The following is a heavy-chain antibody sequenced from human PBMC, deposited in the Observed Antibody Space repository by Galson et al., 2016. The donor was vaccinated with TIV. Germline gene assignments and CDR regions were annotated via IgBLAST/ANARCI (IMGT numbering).Heavy chain of an antibody. CDR2: SSGSGDTI. V-gene: IGHV3-23*01. Sequence: SLRLSCAASGFTFNTNTMSWIRQAPGKGLEWVSTSSGSGDTIYYADSVKGRFTISRDNSKGTLYLQMSSLRVDDTAIYYCAKDDAVSGGYLQHWGQGTLVTVSS. CDR1: GFTFNTNT. D-gene: IGHD4-23*01. J-gene: IGHJ1*01. CDR3: AKDDAVSGGYLQH.